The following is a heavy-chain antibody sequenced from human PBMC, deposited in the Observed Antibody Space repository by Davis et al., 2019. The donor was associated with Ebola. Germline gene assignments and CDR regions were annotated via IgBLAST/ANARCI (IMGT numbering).Heavy chain of an antibody. Sequence: PGGSLRLSCAASGFTFSGSAMHWVRQASGKGLEWVGRIRSKANSYATAYAASVKGRFTISRDDSKNTAYLQMSSLKTEDTAVYYCTTALDMGMDVWGQGTTVTVSS. CDR3: TTALDMGMDV. CDR1: GFTFSGSA. J-gene: IGHJ6*02. V-gene: IGHV3-73*01. CDR2: IRSKANSYAT. D-gene: IGHD2-15*01.